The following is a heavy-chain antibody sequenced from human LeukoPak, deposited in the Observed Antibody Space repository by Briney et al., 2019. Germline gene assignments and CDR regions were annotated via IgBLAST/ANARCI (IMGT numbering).Heavy chain of an antibody. CDR2: ISAYNGNT. CDR1: GYTFTSYG. CDR3: ATTFDWLLFRAFDI. D-gene: IGHD3-9*01. J-gene: IGHJ3*02. V-gene: IGHV1-18*01. Sequence: ASVKVSCKASGYTFTSYGISWVRQAPGQGLEWMGWISAYNGNTNYAQKLQGRVTMTTDTSTSTAYMELRSLRSDDTAAYYCATTFDWLLFRAFDIWGQGTMVTVSS.